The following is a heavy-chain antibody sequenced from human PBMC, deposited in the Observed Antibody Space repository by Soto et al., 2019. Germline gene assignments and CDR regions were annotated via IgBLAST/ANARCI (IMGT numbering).Heavy chain of an antibody. Sequence: GGSLRLSCAASGFTVSSNYMSWVRQAPGKGLEWVSVIYSGGSTYCADSVKGRFTISRDNSKNTLYLQMNSLRAEDTAVYYCARRMRPYYDILTGYYITDAFDIWGQGTMVTVSS. J-gene: IGHJ3*02. D-gene: IGHD3-9*01. CDR2: IYSGGST. V-gene: IGHV3-53*01. CDR1: GFTVSSNY. CDR3: ARRMRPYYDILTGYYITDAFDI.